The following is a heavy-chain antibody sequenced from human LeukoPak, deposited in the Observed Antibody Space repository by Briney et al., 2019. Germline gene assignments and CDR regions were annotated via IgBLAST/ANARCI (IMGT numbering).Heavy chain of an antibody. CDR1: GYIFTDSD. CDR3: ARGDHFDFWNGYPN. V-gene: IGHV1-8*02. Sequence: ASVKVSCKTSGYIFTDSDINWVRQATGQGFEWMGWMNPKSGYTGYAQKFQGRVTMTRNTSINTAYMELSSLQPDDTAVYYCARGDHFDFWNGYPNWGQGTLVTVSS. J-gene: IGHJ4*02. D-gene: IGHD3-3*01. CDR2: MNPKSGYT.